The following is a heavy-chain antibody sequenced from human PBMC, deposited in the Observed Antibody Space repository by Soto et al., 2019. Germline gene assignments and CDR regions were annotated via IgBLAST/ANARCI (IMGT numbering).Heavy chain of an antibody. CDR3: AKEPSGWYQTGPFDI. CDR2: ISGSGGST. Sequence: GESLKISCAASGFTFSSYAMSWVRQAPGKGLEWVSAISGSGGSTYYADSVKGRFTISRDNSKNTLYLQMNSLRAEDTAVYYCAKEPSGWYQTGPFDIWGQGTMVTVSS. CDR1: GFTFSSYA. D-gene: IGHD6-19*01. V-gene: IGHV3-23*01. J-gene: IGHJ3*02.